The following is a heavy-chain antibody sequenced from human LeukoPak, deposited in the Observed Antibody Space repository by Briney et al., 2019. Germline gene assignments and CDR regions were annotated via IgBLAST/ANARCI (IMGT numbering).Heavy chain of an antibody. CDR2: IRYDGSNE. V-gene: IGHV3-30*02. CDR3: ANSLQGFRYGPGPLDY. J-gene: IGHJ4*02. CDR1: GFTFSSYG. Sequence: GGSLRLSCAASGFTFSSYGMHWVRQAPGKGLEGMSFIRYDGSNEYYAASVKGGFTISRDNSKNTLYLQMNRLRAEDTAVYYWANSLQGFRYGPGPLDYWGQGTLVTVSS. D-gene: IGHD5-18*01.